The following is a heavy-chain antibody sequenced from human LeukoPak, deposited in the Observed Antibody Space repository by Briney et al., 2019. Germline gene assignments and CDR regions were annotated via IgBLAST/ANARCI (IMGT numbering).Heavy chain of an antibody. CDR2: ISGSGTRT. CDR1: GFTFRVYA. V-gene: IGHV3-23*01. Sequence: GGSLRLSCVASGFTFRVYALTWVRQAPGEGLEWVSAISGSGTRTHYADSVAGRFTISRDNSKNTVYLQMSSLRAEDTAVYYCAKDQEPYYYGSGTDAFDIWGQGTMVTVSS. D-gene: IGHD3-10*01. J-gene: IGHJ3*02. CDR3: AKDQEPYYYGSGTDAFDI.